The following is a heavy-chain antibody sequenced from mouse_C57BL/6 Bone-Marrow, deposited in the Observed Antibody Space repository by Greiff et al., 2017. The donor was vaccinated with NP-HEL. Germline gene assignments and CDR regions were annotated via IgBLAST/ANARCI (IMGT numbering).Heavy chain of an antibody. J-gene: IGHJ3*01. Sequence: EVKVVESGGGLVQPGGSLKLSCAASGFTFSDYYMYWVRQTPEKRLEWVAYISNGGGSTYYPDTVKGRFTISRDNAKNTLYLQMSRLKSEDTAMYYCARYDYDVRFAYWGQGTLVTVSA. V-gene: IGHV5-12*01. CDR2: ISNGGGST. D-gene: IGHD2-4*01. CDR1: GFTFSDYY. CDR3: ARYDYDVRFAY.